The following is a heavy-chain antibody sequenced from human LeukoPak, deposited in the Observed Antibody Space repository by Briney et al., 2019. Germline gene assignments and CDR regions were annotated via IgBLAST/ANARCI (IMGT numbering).Heavy chain of an antibody. CDR1: GDSVSSNSAA. CDR3: ARGTYYDFWSGYQLYYYYYMDV. V-gene: IGHV6-1*01. Sequence: SQTLSLTCAISGDSVSSNSAAWNWIRQSPSRGLEWLGRTYYRSKWYNDYAVSVKSRITINPDTSKNQFSLQLNSVTPEDTAVYYCARGTYYDFWSGYQLYYYYYMDVWGKGTTVTVSS. J-gene: IGHJ6*03. D-gene: IGHD3-3*01. CDR2: TYYRSKWYN.